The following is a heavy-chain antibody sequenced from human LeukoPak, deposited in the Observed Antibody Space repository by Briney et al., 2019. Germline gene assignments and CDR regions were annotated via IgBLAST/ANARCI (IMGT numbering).Heavy chain of an antibody. CDR3: ARVAYGDYGMDV. CDR2: IYYSGST. D-gene: IGHD4-17*01. Sequence: PSETLSLTCTVSGGSISSSSYYWSWIRQPPGKGLEWIGYIYYSGSTNYNPSLKSRVTISVDTSNNQFSLKLSSVTAADTAVYYCARVAYGDYGMDVWGQGTTVTVSS. V-gene: IGHV4-61*01. CDR1: GGSISSSSYY. J-gene: IGHJ6*02.